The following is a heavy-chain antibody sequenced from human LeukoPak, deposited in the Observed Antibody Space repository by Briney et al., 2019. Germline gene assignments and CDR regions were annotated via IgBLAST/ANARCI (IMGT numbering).Heavy chain of an antibody. CDR2: IIPIFGTA. V-gene: IGHV1-69*06. Sequence: SVKVSCKASGGTFSSYAISWVRQAPGQGLEWMGGIIPIFGTANYAQKFQGRVTITADKSTSTAYMELSSLRSEDTAVYYCARGILTGYDAFDYWGQGTLVTVPS. CDR3: ARGILTGYDAFDY. J-gene: IGHJ4*02. D-gene: IGHD3-9*01. CDR1: GGTFSSYA.